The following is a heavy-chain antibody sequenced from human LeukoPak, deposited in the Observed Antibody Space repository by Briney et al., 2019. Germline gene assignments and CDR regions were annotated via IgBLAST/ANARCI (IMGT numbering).Heavy chain of an antibody. J-gene: IGHJ4*02. CDR3: ARVDTAMVSYFDY. Sequence: PSETLSLTCTVSGGSISSYYWSWIRQPPGKGLEWIGYIYCSGSTNCNPSLKSRVTISVDTSKNQFSLKLSSVTAADTAVYYCARVDTAMVSYFDYWGQGTLVTVSS. CDR2: IYCSGST. CDR1: GGSISSYY. V-gene: IGHV4-59*01. D-gene: IGHD5-18*01.